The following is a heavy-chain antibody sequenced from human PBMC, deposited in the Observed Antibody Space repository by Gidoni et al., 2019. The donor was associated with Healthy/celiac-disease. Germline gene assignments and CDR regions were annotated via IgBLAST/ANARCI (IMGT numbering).Heavy chain of an antibody. CDR3: ARGVVIISSYYYYGMDV. CDR1: GGSFSGYY. CDR2: INHSGST. D-gene: IGHD3-3*01. J-gene: IGHJ6*02. V-gene: IGHV4-34*01. Sequence: QVQLQQWGAGLLKPSETLSLTCAVYGGSFSGYYWSWIRQPPGKGLEWIGEINHSGSTNYNPSLKSRVTISVDTSKNQFSLKLSSVTAADTAVYYCARGVVIISSYYYYGMDVWGQGTTVTVSS.